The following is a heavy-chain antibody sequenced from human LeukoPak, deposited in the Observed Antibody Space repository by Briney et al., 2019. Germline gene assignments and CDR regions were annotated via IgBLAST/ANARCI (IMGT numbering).Heavy chain of an antibody. Sequence: GTSLRLSCSASGFTFSSYAMHWVRQAPGKGPEWVAVISYDGSNKYHADSVKGRFTISRDSSKNTLFLQMDSLRGEDTAVYYCARGGRGYSYGIYYWGQGTLVTVSS. V-gene: IGHV3-30*01. D-gene: IGHD5-18*01. CDR2: ISYDGSNK. CDR3: ARGGRGYSYGIYY. J-gene: IGHJ4*02. CDR1: GFTFSSYA.